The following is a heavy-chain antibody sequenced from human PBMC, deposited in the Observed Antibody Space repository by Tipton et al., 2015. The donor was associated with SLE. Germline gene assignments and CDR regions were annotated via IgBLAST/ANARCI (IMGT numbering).Heavy chain of an antibody. CDR3: ASGIAARLPSY. D-gene: IGHD6-6*01. J-gene: IGHJ4*02. Sequence: TLSLTCTVSGGSISSYYWSWIRQPPGKGLEWIGYIYTSGSTNYNPSLKSRVTISVDTSKNQFSLKLSSVTAADTAVYYCASGIAARLPSYWGQGTLVTVSS. V-gene: IGHV4-4*08. CDR2: IYTSGST. CDR1: GGSISSYY.